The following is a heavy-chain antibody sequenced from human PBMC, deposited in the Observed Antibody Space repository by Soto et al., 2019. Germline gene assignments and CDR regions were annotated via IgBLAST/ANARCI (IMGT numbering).Heavy chain of an antibody. CDR3: ARGRGYSGDDHYYYFDMDV. Sequence: SVKVSCKASGGTFNNYPITWVRQAPGQGLEWMGGSIPTFGTANYAQKFQGRVTISVDESTSTAYMELSSLRSEDTAVYYCARGRGYSGDDHYYYFDMDVWGQGTTVTVSS. J-gene: IGHJ6*02. V-gene: IGHV1-69*13. CDR1: GGTFNNYP. D-gene: IGHD5-12*01. CDR2: SIPTFGTA.